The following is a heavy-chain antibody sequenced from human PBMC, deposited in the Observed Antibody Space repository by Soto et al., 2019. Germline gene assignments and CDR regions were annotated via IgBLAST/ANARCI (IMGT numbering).Heavy chain of an antibody. D-gene: IGHD2-2*01. Sequence: SETLSLTCSVSGGSICSSSYYWAWIRQPPGKGLELIASIYYKGSTYYNPSLKSRVTISVDTSKNQFSLKLSSVTAADTAVYYCARHVFSKGAFDIWGQGTMVS. CDR1: GGSICSSSYY. J-gene: IGHJ3*02. V-gene: IGHV4-39*01. CDR3: ARHVFSKGAFDI. CDR2: IYYKGST.